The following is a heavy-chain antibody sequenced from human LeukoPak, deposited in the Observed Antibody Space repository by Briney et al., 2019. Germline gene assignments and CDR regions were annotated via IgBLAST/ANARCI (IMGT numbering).Heavy chain of an antibody. CDR3: ARERRLLWFGELLRGTKFDY. V-gene: IGHV4-34*01. Sequence: SETLSLTCAVYGGSFRGYYWSWIRQPPGKGLEWIGEINHSGSTNYNPSLKSRVTISVDTSKNQFSLKLSSVTAADAAVYYCARERRLLWFGELLRGTKFDYWGQGTLVTVSS. CDR2: INHSGST. J-gene: IGHJ4*02. D-gene: IGHD3-10*01. CDR1: GGSFRGYY.